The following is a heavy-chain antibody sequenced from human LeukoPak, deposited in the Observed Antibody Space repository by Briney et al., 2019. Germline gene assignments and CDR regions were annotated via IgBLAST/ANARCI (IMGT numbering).Heavy chain of an antibody. J-gene: IGHJ1*01. Sequence: PGGSLRLSCVASGFALGSYAMTWVRQAPGKGLEWVSSISGSGAGTDYADSVRGRFTISRDNSKNTLYLQMNSLRVEDTALYYCARAGITTTGPLFQHWGQGTLVTVSS. CDR2: ISGSGAGT. V-gene: IGHV3-23*01. CDR1: GFALGSYA. D-gene: IGHD6-13*01. CDR3: ARAGITTTGPLFQH.